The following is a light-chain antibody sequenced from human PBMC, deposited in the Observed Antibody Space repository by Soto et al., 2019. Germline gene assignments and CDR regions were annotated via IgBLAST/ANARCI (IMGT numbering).Light chain of an antibody. J-gene: IGKJ3*01. Sequence: ASQSVSSYLAWYQQKPGQAPRLLIYDASNRATGIPARFRGSGSGSYFTQTVYNLDLQYLDFCYCPLRSNGPLPLGAGTKVDIK. V-gene: IGKV3-11*01. CDR1: QSVSSY. CDR2: DAS. CDR3: PLRSNGPLP.